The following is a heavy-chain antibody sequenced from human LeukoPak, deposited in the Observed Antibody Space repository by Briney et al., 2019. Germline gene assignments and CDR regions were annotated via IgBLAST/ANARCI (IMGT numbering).Heavy chain of an antibody. J-gene: IGHJ4*02. Sequence: SETLSLTCAVYGESFSGYYWSWIRQPPGKGLEWIGEINRNGTTNYNPSLKSRLTISIDTSKSQFSLKLTSVTATDTAVYYCARGGIVVAKGVDYWGQGTLVTVSS. CDR3: ARGGIVVAKGVDY. V-gene: IGHV4-34*01. CDR2: INRNGTT. D-gene: IGHD3-22*01. CDR1: GESFSGYY.